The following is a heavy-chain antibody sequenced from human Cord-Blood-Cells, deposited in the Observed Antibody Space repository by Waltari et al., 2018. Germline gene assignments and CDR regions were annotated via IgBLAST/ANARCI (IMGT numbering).Heavy chain of an antibody. Sequence: SGYTFPTSGISWVRQAPGQGLECIGWISAYNVHTNYAQKLQGRVTMTTDTSTSTAYMELRSLRSDDTAVYYCARGGLLAAADYWGQGTLVTVSS. CDR3: ARGGLLAAADY. CDR1: GYTFPTSG. J-gene: IGHJ4*02. CDR2: ISAYNVHT. V-gene: IGHV1-18*04. D-gene: IGHD6-13*01.